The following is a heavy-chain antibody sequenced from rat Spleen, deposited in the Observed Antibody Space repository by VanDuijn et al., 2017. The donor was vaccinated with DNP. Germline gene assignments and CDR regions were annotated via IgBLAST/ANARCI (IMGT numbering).Heavy chain of an antibody. J-gene: IGHJ1*01. CDR1: GYIFTSYY. CDR2: INSGSGGT. V-gene: IGHV1-43*01. D-gene: IGHD5-1*01. Sequence: QVQLQQSGAEQARPGSSVKMSCKASGYIFTSYYIGWIKQTTGQGLEYLGYINSGSGGTNYNDKFKGKATLTVDKSSSTAFMQLSSLTPDDSAVYYCARWDNYYWYFDFWGPGTMVTVSS. CDR3: ARWDNYYWYFDF.